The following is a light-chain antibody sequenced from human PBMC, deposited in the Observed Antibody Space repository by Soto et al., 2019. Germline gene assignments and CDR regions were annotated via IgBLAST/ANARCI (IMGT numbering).Light chain of an antibody. CDR3: QQYNKWPAT. J-gene: IGKJ1*01. CDR2: GAT. Sequence: EILMTQSPATLSVSPGERATLSCRASQTVNSNLAWYQQKPGQAPRLLIYGATTRATGIPARFSGSGSGTEFTLTISSLQSEDFAVYYCQQYNKWPATIGQGTKVEIK. V-gene: IGKV3-15*01. CDR1: QTVNSN.